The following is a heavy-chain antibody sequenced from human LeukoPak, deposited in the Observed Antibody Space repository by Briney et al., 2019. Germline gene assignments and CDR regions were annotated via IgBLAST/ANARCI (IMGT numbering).Heavy chain of an antibody. D-gene: IGHD6-13*01. CDR2: IYYSGST. CDR1: GGSISISNYY. Sequence: SETLSLTCTVSGGSISISNYYWGWIRQPPGKGLEWIGSIYYSGSTYYNPSLKSRVTISVDTSKNQFSLKVSSVTAADTAVYYCARLGGAAAAGIIDYWGQGTLVTVSS. V-gene: IGHV4-39*01. J-gene: IGHJ4*02. CDR3: ARLGGAAAAGIIDY.